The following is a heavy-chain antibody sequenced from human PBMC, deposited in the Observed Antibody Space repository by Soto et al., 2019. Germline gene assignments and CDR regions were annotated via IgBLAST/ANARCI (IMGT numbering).Heavy chain of an antibody. J-gene: IGHJ4*02. CDR3: ARHYGQEVFHY. V-gene: IGHV4-39*01. D-gene: IGHD3-10*01. Sequence: QLQLQESGPGLVKPSETLSLTCTVSGGSISSSSYYWGWIRQPPGKGLEWIGSFYYSGSTYYNPSLKSRVTISVDTSKNQFSLKLSSVTAADPAVYYCARHYGQEVFHYWGQGTLVTVSS. CDR1: GGSISSSSYY. CDR2: FYYSGST.